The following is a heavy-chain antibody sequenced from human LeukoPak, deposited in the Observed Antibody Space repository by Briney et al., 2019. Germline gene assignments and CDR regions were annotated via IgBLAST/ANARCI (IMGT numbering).Heavy chain of an antibody. CDR2: FYHGGST. V-gene: IGHV4-38-2*02. Sequence: SETLSLTCTVSGYSISTGYYWDWIRQPPGKGLEWIGTFYHGGSTYYNPSLKSRVTISVDTSKNQFSLNLTSVTAADTAVYYCARHYSSSWYFNWFDPWGQGTLVTVSS. CDR3: ARHYSSSWYFNWFDP. CDR1: GYSISTGYY. J-gene: IGHJ5*02. D-gene: IGHD6-13*01.